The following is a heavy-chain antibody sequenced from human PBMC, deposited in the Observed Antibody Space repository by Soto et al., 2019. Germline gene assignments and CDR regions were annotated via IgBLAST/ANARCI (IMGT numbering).Heavy chain of an antibody. CDR1: GFTFSSYA. CDR2: ITSNGGNT. CDR3: ARRIPFGYGMDV. J-gene: IGHJ6*02. V-gene: IGHV3-64*01. D-gene: IGHD3-16*01. Sequence: EVQLVESGGGLVLPGGSLRLSCAASGFTFSSYAMHWVRQAPGKGLECVSAITSNGGNTDYANSVKGRFTISRDNSKNTLYLQMGSLRAEDMDVYYCARRIPFGYGMDVWGQGTTVTVSS.